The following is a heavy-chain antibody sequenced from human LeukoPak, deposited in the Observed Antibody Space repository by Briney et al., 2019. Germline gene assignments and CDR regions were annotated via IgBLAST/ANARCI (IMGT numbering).Heavy chain of an antibody. Sequence: GGSLRLSCAASGFTFSSSPMSWVRQAPGKGLEWVSGISSSGGDTPYADSVKGRFTISRDNSKNMVYLQMNRLRAEDTAVYYCAKKSSGLNPFDYWGQGTLVTVSS. V-gene: IGHV3-23*01. J-gene: IGHJ4*02. CDR2: ISSSGGDT. CDR3: AKKSSGLNPFDY. D-gene: IGHD1-14*01. CDR1: GFTFSSSP.